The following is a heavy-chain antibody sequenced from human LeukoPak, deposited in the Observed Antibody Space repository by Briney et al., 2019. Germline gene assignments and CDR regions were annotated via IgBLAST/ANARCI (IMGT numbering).Heavy chain of an antibody. Sequence: SQTLSLTCTVSGGSISSGSYYWSWIRQPAGKGLERIGRIYTSGSTNYNPSLKSRVTVSVDTSKNQFSLKLSSVTAADTAVYYCARGPWKVAGPHGAFDIWGQGTMVTVSS. D-gene: IGHD6-19*01. V-gene: IGHV4-61*02. CDR1: GGSISSGSYY. CDR3: ARGPWKVAGPHGAFDI. CDR2: IYTSGST. J-gene: IGHJ3*02.